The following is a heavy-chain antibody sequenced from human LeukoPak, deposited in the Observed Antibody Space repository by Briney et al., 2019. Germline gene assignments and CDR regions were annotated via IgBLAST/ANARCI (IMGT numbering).Heavy chain of an antibody. D-gene: IGHD4-17*01. CDR1: GFTFSSYG. V-gene: IGHV3-30*18. CDR3: AKDLPNYGDYVHGMDV. J-gene: IGHJ6*02. Sequence: GTSVRLSCAASGFTFSSYGMHWVRQAPGKGLEWVAVISYDGSNKYYADSVKGRFTISRDNSKNTLYLQMNSLRAEDTAVYYCAKDLPNYGDYVHGMDVWGQGTTVTVSS. CDR2: ISYDGSNK.